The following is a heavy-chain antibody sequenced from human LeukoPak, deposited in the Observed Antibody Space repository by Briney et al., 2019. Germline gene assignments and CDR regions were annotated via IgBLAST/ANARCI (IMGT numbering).Heavy chain of an antibody. CDR1: GFTFSSYA. CDR2: ISGSGGST. D-gene: IGHD2-15*01. J-gene: IGHJ4*02. CDR3: AKDLKDIVVVVAATLFDY. V-gene: IGHV3-23*01. Sequence: PGGSLRLSCAASGFTFSSYAMGWVRQAPGKGLEWVSAISGSGGSTYYADSVKGRFTISRDNSKNTLYLQMNSLRAEDTAVYYCAKDLKDIVVVVAATLFDYWGQGTLVTVSS.